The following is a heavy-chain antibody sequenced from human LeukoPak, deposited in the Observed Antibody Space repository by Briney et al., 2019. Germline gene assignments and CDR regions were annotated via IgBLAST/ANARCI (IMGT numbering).Heavy chain of an antibody. J-gene: IGHJ6*03. CDR2: ISGSGGST. CDR1: GFTFDDYG. Sequence: GGSLRLSCAASGFTFDDYGMSWVRQAPGKGLEWVSAISGSGGSTYYADSVKGRFTISRDNSKNTLYLQMNSLRAEDTAVYYCAKDNYDSSGYYYASPSYYMDVWGKGTTVTISS. V-gene: IGHV3-23*01. CDR3: AKDNYDSSGYYYASPSYYMDV. D-gene: IGHD3-22*01.